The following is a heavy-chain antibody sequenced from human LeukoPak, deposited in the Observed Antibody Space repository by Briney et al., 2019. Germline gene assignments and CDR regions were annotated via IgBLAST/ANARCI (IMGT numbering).Heavy chain of an antibody. J-gene: IGHJ4*02. V-gene: IGHV3-9*01. CDR3: AKDNRRHYTSGPNPDSLH. Sequence: GRSLRLSCAGSGFIFNNYAMHWVRQPPGKGLEWVSGISWNSGTIDYADSVRGRFTISRDNAKNSLYLQMDSLRVEDTAFYYCAKDNRRHYTSGPNPDSLHWGQGALVTVSS. CDR1: GFIFNNYA. CDR2: ISWNSGTI. D-gene: IGHD6-19*01.